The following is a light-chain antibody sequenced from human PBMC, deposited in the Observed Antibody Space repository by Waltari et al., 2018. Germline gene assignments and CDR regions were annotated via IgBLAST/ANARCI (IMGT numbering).Light chain of an antibody. Sequence: QSALTQPRSVSGSPGQSVTISCTGTSSDVGGYNYVSWYQQHPGKAPKLMMYDVSKRPSGVPDRFSGSKSGNTASLTISGLQAEDEADYYCCSYAGSYTFEFGGGTKLTVL. J-gene: IGLJ3*02. CDR3: CSYAGSYTFE. V-gene: IGLV2-11*01. CDR1: SSDVGGYNY. CDR2: DVS.